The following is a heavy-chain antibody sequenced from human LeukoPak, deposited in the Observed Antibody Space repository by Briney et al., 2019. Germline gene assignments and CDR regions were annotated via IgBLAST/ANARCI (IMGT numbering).Heavy chain of an antibody. CDR1: GYTFTGYY. D-gene: IGHD6-25*01. J-gene: IGHJ4*02. V-gene: IGHV1-2*02. Sequence: GASVKVSCKASGYTFTGYYMHWVRQAPGQGLEWMGWINPNSGGTNYAQKFQGRVTMTRDTSISTAYMELSRLRSDDTAVYYCAWSAADGDMLAGRWGQGTLVTVSS. CDR2: INPNSGGT. CDR3: AWSAADGDMLAGR.